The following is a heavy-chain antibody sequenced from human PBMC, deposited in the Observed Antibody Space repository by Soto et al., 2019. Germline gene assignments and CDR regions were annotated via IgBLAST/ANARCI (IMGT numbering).Heavy chain of an antibody. J-gene: IGHJ6*02. V-gene: IGHV1-2*04. CDR2: INPNSGGT. D-gene: IGHD3-9*01. CDR1: GYTFAGYY. Sequence: ASVKVSCKASGYTFAGYYMHWVRQAPGQGLEWMGWINPNSGGTNYAQKFQGWVTMTRDTSISTAYMELSRLRSDDTAGYYCARLDYDILSGGDYGMDVWGQGTMVTVSS. CDR3: ARLDYDILSGGDYGMDV.